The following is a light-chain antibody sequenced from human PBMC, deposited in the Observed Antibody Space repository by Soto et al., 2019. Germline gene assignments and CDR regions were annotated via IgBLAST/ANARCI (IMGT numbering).Light chain of an antibody. V-gene: IGLV2-14*01. CDR2: SVS. Sequence: QSVLTQPASVSGSPGQSITISCSGTSSDIGAYDHVAWYQQFTDKSPKLMIYSVSNRPSGVSNRFSGSKSGNTASLTISGLQAEDEADYYCISYTVSRSYVFGSGTKVTVL. J-gene: IGLJ1*01. CDR1: SSDIGAYDH. CDR3: ISYTVSRSYV.